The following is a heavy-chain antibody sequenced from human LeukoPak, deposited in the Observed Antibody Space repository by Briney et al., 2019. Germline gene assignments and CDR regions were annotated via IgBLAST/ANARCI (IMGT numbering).Heavy chain of an antibody. V-gene: IGHV1-46*01. CDR3: ARGWYYDSSGYWGVFDY. Sequence: GASVKVSCKASGYTFTSYYIHWVRQAPGQGLEWMGIINPTGGSTSYAQKFQGRDSMTRDTSTSTLYMELSSLRSEDTAVYYCARGWYYDSSGYWGVFDYWGQGTLVTVSS. D-gene: IGHD3-22*01. CDR2: INPTGGST. CDR1: GYTFTSYY. J-gene: IGHJ4*02.